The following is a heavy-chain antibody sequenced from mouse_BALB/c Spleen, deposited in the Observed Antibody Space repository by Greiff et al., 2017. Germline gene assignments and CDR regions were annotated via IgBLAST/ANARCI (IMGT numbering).Heavy chain of an antibody. CDR3: ARDPGGGKRYYYAMDY. Sequence: VMLVESGPGLVAPSQSLSITCTVSGFSLTSYGVHWVRQPPGKGLEWLGVIWAGGSTNYNSALMSRLSISKDNSKSQVFLKMNSLQTDDTAMYYCARDPGGGKRYYYAMDYWGQGTSVTVSS. CDR2: IWAGGST. D-gene: IGHD2-1*01. V-gene: IGHV2-9*02. J-gene: IGHJ4*01. CDR1: GFSLTSYG.